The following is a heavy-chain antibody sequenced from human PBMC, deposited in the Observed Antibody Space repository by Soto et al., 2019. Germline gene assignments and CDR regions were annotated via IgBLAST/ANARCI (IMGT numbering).Heavy chain of an antibody. V-gene: IGHV3-21*01. D-gene: IGHD2-2*02. CDR2: ISSRSDI. J-gene: IGHJ6*02. CDR3: AREYTAWPLAYGLDV. CDR1: GFTFSTYS. Sequence: GSLRLSCVGSGFTFSTYSINWVRQSPGKGLEWVSSISSRSDIYYADSVKGRFTISRDNAKNSVSLQMNSLRAEDTAVYYCAREYTAWPLAYGLDVWGQGTTVTVSS.